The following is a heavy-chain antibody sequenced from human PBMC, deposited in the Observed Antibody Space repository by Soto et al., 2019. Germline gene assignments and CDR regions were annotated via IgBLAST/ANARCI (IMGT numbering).Heavy chain of an antibody. CDR3: AREYSSSWSSYYYYMDV. V-gene: IGHV1-46*03. CDR1: GYTFTSYY. D-gene: IGHD6-13*01. J-gene: IGHJ6*03. CDR2: INPSGGST. Sequence: ASVKVSCKASGYTFTSYYRHWVRHAPGQGLEWMGIINPSGGSTSYAQKFQGRVTMTRDTSTSTVYMELSSLRSEDTAVYYCAREYSSSWSSYYYYMDVWGKGTTVTLSS.